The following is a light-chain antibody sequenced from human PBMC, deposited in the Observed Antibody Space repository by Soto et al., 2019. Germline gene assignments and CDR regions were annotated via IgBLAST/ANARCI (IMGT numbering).Light chain of an antibody. Sequence: DSVWTESPSPPSGASGSIHTRYCXXXQSVSNDFLAWYQQKPGQAPRLLIYGASTRATDVPDRFSGSGSGADFTLTISRLEPEDFAVYYCQQYGSSPPRTFCQGTKV. CDR2: GAS. CDR1: QSVSNDF. J-gene: IGKJ1*01. V-gene: IGKV3-20*01. CDR3: QQYGSSPPRT.